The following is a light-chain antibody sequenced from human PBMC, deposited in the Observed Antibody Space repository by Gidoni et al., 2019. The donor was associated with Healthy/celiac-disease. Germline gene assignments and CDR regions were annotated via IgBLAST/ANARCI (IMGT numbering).Light chain of an antibody. CDR2: GAS. J-gene: IGKJ4*01. CDR1: QSVSSN. Sequence: EIVMTQSPATLSVSPGERATLSCRASQSVSSNLAWYQQKPGQAPRLLIYGASTRATGIPARFSGSGSGTEFTLTISSLQSEDFAVYYCQQYNNGLTFGGXTKVEIK. CDR3: QQYNNGLT. V-gene: IGKV3-15*01.